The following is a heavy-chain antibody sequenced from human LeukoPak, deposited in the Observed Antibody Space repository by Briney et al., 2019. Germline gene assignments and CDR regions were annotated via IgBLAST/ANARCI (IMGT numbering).Heavy chain of an antibody. J-gene: IGHJ4*02. CDR2: IYYSGST. V-gene: IGHV4-39*07. Sequence: SETLSLTCTVSSGSISSSGYYWGWIRQPPGKGLEWMGSIYYSGSTFYRPSLKSRITISRDTSKNQFSLKLTSVTAADTAVYYCVRDVGNFDVDYWGQGALVTVSS. CDR3: VRDVGNFDVDY. D-gene: IGHD3-9*01. CDR1: SGSISSSGYY.